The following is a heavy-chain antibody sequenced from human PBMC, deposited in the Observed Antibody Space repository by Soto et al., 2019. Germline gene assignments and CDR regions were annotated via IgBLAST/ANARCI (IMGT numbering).Heavy chain of an antibody. J-gene: IGHJ5*02. CDR3: ARDRLELRGFVPLGGWFDP. D-gene: IGHD1-7*01. Sequence: QVPLVQSGAEVKKPGASVKVSCKASGYTFTSYAMHWVRQAPGQRLEWMGWINAGNGNTKYSQKFQGRVTITRDTSASTAYMELSSLRSEDTAVYSCARDRLELRGFVPLGGWFDPWGQGTLVTVSS. CDR2: INAGNGNT. V-gene: IGHV1-3*01. CDR1: GYTFTSYA.